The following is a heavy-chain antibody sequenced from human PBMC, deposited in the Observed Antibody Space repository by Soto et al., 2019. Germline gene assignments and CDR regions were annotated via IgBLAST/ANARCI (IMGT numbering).Heavy chain of an antibody. V-gene: IGHV1-24*01. CDR2: FDPEDGEA. CDR1: GYTLTELS. D-gene: IGHD6-13*01. Sequence: ASVKVSCKVSGYTLTELSMHWVRQAPGKGLEWMGGFDPEDGEAIYAQKFQGRVTMTKDTSTNTVYMELRSLRSEDTAVYYCARPWYSSSWPLFDYWGQGTLVTVSS. J-gene: IGHJ4*02. CDR3: ARPWYSSSWPLFDY.